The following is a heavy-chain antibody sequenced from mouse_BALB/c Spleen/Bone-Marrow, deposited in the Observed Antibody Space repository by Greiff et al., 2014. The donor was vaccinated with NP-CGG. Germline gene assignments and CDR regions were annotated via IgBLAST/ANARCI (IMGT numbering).Heavy chain of an antibody. CDR3: AMVVYDSTSTY. CDR2: IYPGDGDT. D-gene: IGHD1-1*01. Sequence: VKLVESGAELARPGASVKLSCKASGYTFTGYWMQWVKQRPGQGLEWIGIIYPGDGDTRYTQKFKGKATLTADKSSSTAYMQRRNLACEDSAVYYCAMVVYDSTSTYWGQGTTLTVSS. V-gene: IGHV1-87*01. CDR1: GYTFTGYW. J-gene: IGHJ2*01.